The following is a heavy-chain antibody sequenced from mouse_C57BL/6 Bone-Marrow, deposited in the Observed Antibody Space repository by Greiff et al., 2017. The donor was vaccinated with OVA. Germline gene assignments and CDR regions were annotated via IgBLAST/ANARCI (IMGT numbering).Heavy chain of an antibody. CDR3: ARSLIYDGYFYAMDY. Sequence: QVQLQQSGAELVKPGASVKLSCKASGYTFTSYWMHWVKQRPGQGLEWIGMIHPNSGSTNYNEKFKSKATLTVDKSSSTAYMQLSSLTSEDSAVYYCARSLIYDGYFYAMDYWGQGTSVTVSS. V-gene: IGHV1-64*01. D-gene: IGHD2-3*01. CDR1: GYTFTSYW. J-gene: IGHJ4*01. CDR2: IHPNSGST.